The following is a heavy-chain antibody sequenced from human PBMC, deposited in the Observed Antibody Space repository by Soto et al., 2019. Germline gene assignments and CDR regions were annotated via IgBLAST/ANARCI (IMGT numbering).Heavy chain of an antibody. CDR3: ARGHPRSIAAAATHPFDY. CDR1: GGSFSGYY. J-gene: IGHJ4*02. CDR2: INHSGST. Sequence: PSETLSLTCAVYGGSFSGYYWSWIRQPPGKGLEWIGEINHSGSTNYNPSLKSRVTISVDTPKNQFSLKLSSVTAADTAVYYCARGHPRSIAAAATHPFDYWGQGTLVTVSS. V-gene: IGHV4-34*01. D-gene: IGHD6-13*01.